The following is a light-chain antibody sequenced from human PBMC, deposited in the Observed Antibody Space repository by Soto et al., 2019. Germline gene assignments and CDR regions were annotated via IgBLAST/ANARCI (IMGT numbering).Light chain of an antibody. J-gene: IGKJ1*01. V-gene: IGKV1-9*01. CDR2: FAS. CDR3: QQFNSYPRT. Sequence: DIQLTQSPSFLSASEGDRVTIACRASQGISNLLAWYQQKPGKAPKLLISFASTLQSGVPSRLTGSGSGTEFTLTISSLQPEDFATYYCQQFNSYPRTFGQGTKVDIK. CDR1: QGISNL.